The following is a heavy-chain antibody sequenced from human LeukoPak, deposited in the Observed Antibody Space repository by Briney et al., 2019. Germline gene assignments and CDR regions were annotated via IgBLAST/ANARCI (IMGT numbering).Heavy chain of an antibody. D-gene: IGHD3-22*01. CDR1: GGSISSGGYY. V-gene: IGHV4-31*03. Sequence: SETLSLTCTVSGGSISSGGYYWSLIRQHPEKGLEWIGYIYYSGSTYYNPSLKSRVTISVDTSKNQFSLKLSSVTAADTAVYYCARGSKLYYYDSSGYYLNYWGQGTLVTVSS. J-gene: IGHJ4*02. CDR2: IYYSGST. CDR3: ARGSKLYYYDSSGYYLNY.